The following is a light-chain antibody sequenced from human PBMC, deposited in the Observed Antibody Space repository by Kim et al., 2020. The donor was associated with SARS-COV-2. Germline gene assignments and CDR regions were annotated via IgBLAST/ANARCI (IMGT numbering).Light chain of an antibody. V-gene: IGKV1-33*01. Sequence: IQLTQSPSTLSASVGDRVTISCQASQNVRKFLNWYQQKPGKAPNLLIYDASSLHTGVPSMFSGSGSGTDFTFTITSLQPEDIATYYCQHYDSLPISFGQGKRLEI. CDR3: QHYDSLPIS. J-gene: IGKJ5*01. CDR2: DAS. CDR1: QNVRKF.